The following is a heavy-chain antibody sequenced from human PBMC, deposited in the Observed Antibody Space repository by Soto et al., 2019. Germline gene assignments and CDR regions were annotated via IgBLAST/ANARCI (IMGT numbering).Heavy chain of an antibody. CDR2: IIPIFGTA. CDR3: ARGDYYDSSGYYPKRYFDY. D-gene: IGHD3-22*01. CDR1: GGTFSSYA. V-gene: IGHV1-69*13. Sequence: ASVKVSCKASGGTFSSYAIIWVRQAPGQGLEWMGGIIPIFGTANYAQKFQGRVTITADESTSTAYMELSSLRSEDTAVYYCARGDYYDSSGYYPKRYFDYWGQGTLVTVSS. J-gene: IGHJ4*02.